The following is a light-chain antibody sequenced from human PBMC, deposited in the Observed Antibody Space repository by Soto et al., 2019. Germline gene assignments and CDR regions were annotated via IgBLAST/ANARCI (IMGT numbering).Light chain of an antibody. J-gene: IGKJ2*01. CDR1: QGIRSD. Sequence: DIRMTQCPSSLSASVGDRVTITCRASQGIRSDLGWYQQKPGKAPKRLIYAASSLQSGVPSRFSDSGSGTEFTLTLSSLQPEDFATYYCLQHHSYPPAFGQGTKLEMK. V-gene: IGKV1-17*01. CDR2: AAS. CDR3: LQHHSYPPA.